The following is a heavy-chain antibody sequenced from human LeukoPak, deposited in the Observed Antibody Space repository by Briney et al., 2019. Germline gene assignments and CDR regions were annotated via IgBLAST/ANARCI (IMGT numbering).Heavy chain of an antibody. CDR1: GGSINSY. CDR3: AGGYKYAYYNYYYMDV. J-gene: IGHJ6*03. V-gene: IGHV4-4*07. CDR2: ISGSGTI. D-gene: IGHD5-24*01. Sequence: TSETLSLICTVSGGSINSYWSWIRQPAGKGLEWIGRISGSGTITYNPALQSRLSISIDTSKNQFSLKLMSVTAADTAVYYCAGGYKYAYYNYYYMDVWGKGTTVTISS.